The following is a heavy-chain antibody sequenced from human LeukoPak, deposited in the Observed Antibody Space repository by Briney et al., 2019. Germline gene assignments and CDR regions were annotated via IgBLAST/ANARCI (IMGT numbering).Heavy chain of an antibody. D-gene: IGHD2-2*01. CDR1: GFTFSDYA. CDR2: ISGFGAST. CDR3: ARPKYSNSYYWFDP. V-gene: IGHV3-23*01. J-gene: IGHJ5*02. Sequence: PGGSLRLSCAASGFTFSDYAMTWVRQAPGKGLEWDSGISGFGASTYYADSMKGRFTISRDNSKNTLFLQRHSLRADDTAVYYCARPKYSNSYYWFDPWGQGTLVTVSS.